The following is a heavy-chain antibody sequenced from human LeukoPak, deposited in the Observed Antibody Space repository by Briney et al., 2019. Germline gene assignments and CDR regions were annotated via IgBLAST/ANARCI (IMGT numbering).Heavy chain of an antibody. CDR3: ARGGRPDY. Sequence: TGGSLRLSCAASGFTFSSYAMHWVRQAPGKGLEWVASISYDGSKKYYADSLKGRFTISRDNAKNSLYLQMSSLRAEDTAVYYCARGGRPDYWGQGTLVTVSS. J-gene: IGHJ4*02. CDR1: GFTFSSYA. D-gene: IGHD3-10*01. CDR2: ISYDGSKK. V-gene: IGHV3-30-3*01.